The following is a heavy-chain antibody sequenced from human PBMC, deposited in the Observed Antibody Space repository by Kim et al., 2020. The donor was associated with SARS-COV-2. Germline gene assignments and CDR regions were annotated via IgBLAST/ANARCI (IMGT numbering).Heavy chain of an antibody. Sequence: QKFKGRVTITADKSTSTAYMELSSLRSEDTAVYYCARGCSSTSCPYAFDIWGQGTMVTVSS. V-gene: IGHV1-69*04. J-gene: IGHJ3*02. D-gene: IGHD2-2*01. CDR3: ARGCSSTSCPYAFDI.